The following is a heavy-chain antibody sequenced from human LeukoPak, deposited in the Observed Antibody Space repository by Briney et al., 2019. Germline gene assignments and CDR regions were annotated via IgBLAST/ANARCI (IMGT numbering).Heavy chain of an antibody. CDR2: ISGSGGST. D-gene: IGHD3-22*01. CDR1: GFTFSSYA. V-gene: IGHV3-23*01. Sequence: PGGSLRLSCAASGFTFSSYAMSWVRQAPGKGLEWVSAISGSGGSTYYADSVKGGFTISRDNSKNSLYLQMNSLRAEDTAVYYCAKGDYSDSSVYQYKRALDYWGQGTLVTVSS. CDR3: AKGDYSDSSVYQYKRALDY. J-gene: IGHJ4*02.